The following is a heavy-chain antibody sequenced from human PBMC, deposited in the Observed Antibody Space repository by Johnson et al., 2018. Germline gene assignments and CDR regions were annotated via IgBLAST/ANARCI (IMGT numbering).Heavy chain of an antibody. CDR1: GFTFSSYG. CDR2: ISYDGSTK. CDR3: SKDRSGSYYGGVAFDT. D-gene: IGHD1-26*01. J-gene: IGHJ3*02. V-gene: IGHV3-30*18. Sequence: QVQLVESGGGVVQPGRSLRLSCAASGFTFSSYGMHWVRQAPGKGLEWVAVISYDGSTKYFAASLEGRFTTSRENSKNTLYLQRNSPRAEAKAVYYCSKDRSGSYYGGVAFDTWGQGTMVTVSS.